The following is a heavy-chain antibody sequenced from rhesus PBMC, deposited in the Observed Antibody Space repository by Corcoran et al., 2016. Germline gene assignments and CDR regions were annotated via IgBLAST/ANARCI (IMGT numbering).Heavy chain of an antibody. V-gene: IGHV4-127*01. J-gene: IGHJ5-1*01. D-gene: IGHD4-29*01. CDR3: ARAGSGRFDV. Sequence: QVQLQESGPGLVKPSETLSLTCAVSGYSFSSGYGWSWIRPPPGKGLEGIGSSAESGGATDTPTFKSGVTIAKDTSKNQFSLKLSSVTAADTAVYYCARAGSGRFDVWGPGVLVTVSS. CDR2: SAESGGA. CDR1: GYSFSSGYG.